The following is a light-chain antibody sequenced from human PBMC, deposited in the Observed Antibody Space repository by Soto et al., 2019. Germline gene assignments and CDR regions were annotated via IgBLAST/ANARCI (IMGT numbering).Light chain of an antibody. Sequence: TQSPATLSVSPGDRATLSCRASQSVSRYLAWYQQKPDQAPRLLIYDAFNRATGIPARFSGSGSGTDFTLTISSLEPEDFVVYYCQQRSNWPITFGQGTRLEIK. V-gene: IGKV3-11*01. J-gene: IGKJ5*01. CDR2: DAF. CDR1: QSVSRY. CDR3: QQRSNWPIT.